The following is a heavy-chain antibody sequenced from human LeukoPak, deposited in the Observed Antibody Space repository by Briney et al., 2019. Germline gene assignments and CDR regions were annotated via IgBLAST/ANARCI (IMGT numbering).Heavy chain of an antibody. V-gene: IGHV4-30-4*01. CDR1: GGSISSGDYY. Sequence: SETLSLTCTVSGGSISSGDYYWSWIRQPPGKGLEWIGYIYYSGGTYYNPSLKSRVTISVDTSKNQFSLKLSSVTAADTAVYYCARTQVPRGFYFYYYMDVWGKGTTVTVSS. CDR2: IYYSGGT. J-gene: IGHJ6*03. CDR3: ARTQVPRGFYFYYYMDV. D-gene: IGHD2-2*01.